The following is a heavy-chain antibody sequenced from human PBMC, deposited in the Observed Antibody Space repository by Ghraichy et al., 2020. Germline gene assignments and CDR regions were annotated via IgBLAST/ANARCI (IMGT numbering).Heavy chain of an antibody. D-gene: IGHD1-26*01. CDR1: GGSISSYY. J-gene: IGHJ4*02. V-gene: IGHV4-4*07. CDR2: IYTSGST. CDR3: ARDVVGGSYYVPSYYFDY. Sequence: SETLSLTCTVSGGSISSYYWSWIRQPAGKGLEWIGRIYTSGSTNYNPSLKSRVTMSVDTSKNQFSLKLSSVTAADTAVYYCARDVVGGSYYVPSYYFDYWGQGTLVTVSS.